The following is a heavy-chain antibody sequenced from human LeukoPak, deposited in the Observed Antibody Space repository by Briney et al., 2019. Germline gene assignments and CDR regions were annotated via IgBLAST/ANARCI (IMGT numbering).Heavy chain of an antibody. CDR3: VREWELLPWD. D-gene: IGHD3-10*01. V-gene: IGHV1-2*02. CDR2: INPNSGGT. J-gene: IGHJ4*02. CDR1: GYTFIGYY. Sequence: ASVKVSCKASGYTFIGYYMHWVRQAPGQGLEWMGWINPNSGGTNYAQKFQGRVTMTRDTSISTAYMELSSLRAEDTAVYYCVREWELLPWDWGQGTLVTVSS.